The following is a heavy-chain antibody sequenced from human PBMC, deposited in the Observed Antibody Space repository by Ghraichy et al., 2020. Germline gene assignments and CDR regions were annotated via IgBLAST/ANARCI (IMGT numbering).Heavy chain of an antibody. D-gene: IGHD3-22*01. J-gene: IGHJ3*02. V-gene: IGHV1-24*01. CDR2: FDPEDGET. CDR1: GYTLTELS. Sequence: ASVKVSCKVSGYTLTELSMHWVRQAPGKGLEWMGGFDPEDGETIYAQKFQGRVTMTEDTSTDTAYMELSSLRSEDTAVYYCAARMITMIVVTNAFDIWGQGTMVTVSS. CDR3: AARMITMIVVTNAFDI.